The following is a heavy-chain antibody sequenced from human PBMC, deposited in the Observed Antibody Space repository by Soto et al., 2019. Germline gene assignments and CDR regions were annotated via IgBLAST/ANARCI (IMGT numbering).Heavy chain of an antibody. D-gene: IGHD3-10*01. CDR3: VVRGSSFDI. J-gene: IGHJ3*02. Sequence: GGSLRLSCSAPGFSLSGDAVHWVRQAPGKGLKYLSGLSSNGRTTYYTDSVKGRFTISRDNSKNTLYLQMRSLRAEDTAVYYCVVRGSSFDIWGQGTMVTVSS. CDR2: LSSNGRTT. V-gene: IGHV3-64D*08. CDR1: GFSLSGDA.